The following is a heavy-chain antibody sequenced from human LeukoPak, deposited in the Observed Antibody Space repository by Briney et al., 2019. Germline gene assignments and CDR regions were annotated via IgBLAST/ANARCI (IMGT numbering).Heavy chain of an antibody. CDR3: AKGDICSTSCAFDI. D-gene: IGHD2-2*01. J-gene: IGHJ3*02. CDR1: GSTFDDYA. V-gene: IGHV3-9*03. Sequence: PGRSLRLSCAASGSTFDDYAMHWVRQAPGKGLEWVSDISWNGGSIGYADSVKGRFTISRDNAKNSLYLQMNSLRAEDMALSFCAKGDICSTSCAFDIWGQGTMVTVSS. CDR2: ISWNGGSI.